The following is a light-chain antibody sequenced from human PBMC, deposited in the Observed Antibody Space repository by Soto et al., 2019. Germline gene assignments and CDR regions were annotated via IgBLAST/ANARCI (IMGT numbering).Light chain of an antibody. J-gene: IGKJ2*01. CDR2: GAS. CDR1: QSVNSSS. V-gene: IGKV3-20*01. Sequence: EIVLTQSPGTLSFAPGEGATLSCRAIQSVNSSSLAWYQQNPGQAPMLLIYGASSRATGIPDRFSGSGSGRDFTLTIIRLEPEDFSVYYCQQYGSSPQPFGHGTKLESK. CDR3: QQYGSSPQP.